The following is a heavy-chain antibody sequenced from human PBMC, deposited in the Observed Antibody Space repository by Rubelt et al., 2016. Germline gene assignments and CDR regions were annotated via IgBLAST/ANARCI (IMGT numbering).Heavy chain of an antibody. CDR3: ARGLARAAAAPRRLWFDP. CDR1: GGSFSGYY. CDR2: INHSGST. D-gene: IGHD6-13*01. V-gene: IGHV4-34*01. J-gene: IGHJ5*02. Sequence: QVQLQQWGAGLLKPSETLSLTCAVYGGSFSGYYWSWIRQPPGKGLEWIGEINHSGSTNYNPSIKSRVTISVATSKNPFSLKLGSVTAADTAVYDCARGLARAAAAPRRLWFDPWGQGTLVTVSS.